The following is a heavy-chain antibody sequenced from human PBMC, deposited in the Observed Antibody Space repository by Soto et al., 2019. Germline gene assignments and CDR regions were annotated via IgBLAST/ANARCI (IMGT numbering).Heavy chain of an antibody. Sequence: PGGSLRLSCAASGFTFTKYDMSWVRQVPGKGLEWVSVITTSGNRADYTDSVKGRFTISRDNSKNTLYLQMNSLRAGDTAVYYCAKGGWLDDWGQGTMVTVSS. CDR1: GFTFTKYD. CDR2: ITTSGNRA. D-gene: IGHD6-19*01. V-gene: IGHV3-23*01. CDR3: AKGGWLDD. J-gene: IGHJ3*01.